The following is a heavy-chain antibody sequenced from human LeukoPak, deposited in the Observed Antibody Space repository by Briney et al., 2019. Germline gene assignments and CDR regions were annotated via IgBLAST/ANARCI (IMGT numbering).Heavy chain of an antibody. CDR3: AKALEVRYYYYYYYYMDV. CDR2: ISYDGSNK. J-gene: IGHJ6*03. V-gene: IGHV3-30*18. Sequence: GSLRLSCAASGFTFSSYGMHWVRQAPGKGLEWVAVISYDGSNKYYADSVKGRFTISRDNSKNTLYLQMNSLRAEDTAVYYCAKALEVRYYYYYYYYMDVWGKGTTVTVSS. D-gene: IGHD1-7*01. CDR1: GFTFSSYG.